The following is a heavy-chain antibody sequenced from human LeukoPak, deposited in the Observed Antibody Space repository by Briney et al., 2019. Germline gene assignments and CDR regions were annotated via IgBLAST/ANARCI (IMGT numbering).Heavy chain of an antibody. D-gene: IGHD2-2*01. CDR2: MYYSGST. Sequence: PSETLSLTCTVSGGSISSYYWSWIRQPPGKGLEWIGYMYYSGSTNYNPSLKSRVTISVDTSKSQFSLKLSSVTAADTAVYYCAGGSMRYCSSTSCSPDYWGQGTLVTVSS. CDR3: AGGSMRYCSSTSCSPDY. J-gene: IGHJ4*02. V-gene: IGHV4-59*01. CDR1: GGSISSYY.